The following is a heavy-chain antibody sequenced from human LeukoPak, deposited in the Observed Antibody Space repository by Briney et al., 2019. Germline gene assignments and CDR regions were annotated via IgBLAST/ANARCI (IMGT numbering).Heavy chain of an antibody. V-gene: IGHV4-38-2*01. CDR2: IYHTEST. Sequence: SETLSLTCAVSGYSISSGYYWGWIRQPPGKGLEWIGSIYHTESTYYNPSFKSRVTISVDTSKNQFYLKLSSVTAADTAVYYCARRYSNYFFDYWGQGTLVTVSS. CDR1: GYSISSGYY. J-gene: IGHJ4*02. CDR3: ARRYSNYFFDY. D-gene: IGHD4-11*01.